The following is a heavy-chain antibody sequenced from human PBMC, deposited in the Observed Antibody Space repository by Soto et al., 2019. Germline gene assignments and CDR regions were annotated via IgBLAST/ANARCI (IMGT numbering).Heavy chain of an antibody. CDR3: AKDSWVSYISGWYSGIDV. Sequence: HPGGSLRLSCAASGFSFSSYGMHWVRQAPGKGLEWVALISYDGSNEYYPDSVKGRFSISRDNSKNTLYLQMNSLRTEDTAVYYCAKDSWVSYISGWYSGIDVWGQGTTVTVSS. J-gene: IGHJ6*02. V-gene: IGHV3-30*18. CDR1: GFSFSSYG. D-gene: IGHD6-19*01. CDR2: ISYDGSNE.